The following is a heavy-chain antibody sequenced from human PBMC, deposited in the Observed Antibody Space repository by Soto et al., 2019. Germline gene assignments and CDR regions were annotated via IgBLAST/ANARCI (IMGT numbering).Heavy chain of an antibody. CDR1: GGSISGYY. J-gene: IGHJ6*02. V-gene: IGHV4-59*01. CDR2: IYYSGST. D-gene: IGHD3-10*01. CDR3: ARMVRGVIESVYYYGMDV. Sequence: SETLSLTCTVSGGSISGYYWSWIRQPPGKGLEWIGYIYYSGSTNYNPSLKSRVTISVDTSKNQFSLKLSSVTAADTAVYYCARMVRGVIESVYYYGMDVWGQGTTVTVSS.